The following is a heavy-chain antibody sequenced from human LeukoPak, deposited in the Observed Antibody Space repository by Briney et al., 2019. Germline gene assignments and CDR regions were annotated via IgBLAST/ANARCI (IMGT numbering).Heavy chain of an antibody. Sequence: PSQTLSLTCAVSGGSISSGGYSWSWIRQPPGKGLEWIGYIYHSGSTYYNPSPKSRVTISVDRSKNQFSLKLSSETAADTAVYYCARGQGVGATTFDYWGQGTLVTVSS. CDR2: IYHSGST. J-gene: IGHJ4*02. CDR1: GGSISSGGYS. CDR3: ARGQGVGATTFDY. D-gene: IGHD1-26*01. V-gene: IGHV4-30-2*01.